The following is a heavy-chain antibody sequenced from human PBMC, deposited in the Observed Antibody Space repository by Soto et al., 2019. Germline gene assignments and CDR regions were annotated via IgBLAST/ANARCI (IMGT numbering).Heavy chain of an antibody. D-gene: IGHD2-15*01. CDR2: SYYTGST. CDR1: GGSVSSGNYY. V-gene: IGHV4-61*01. J-gene: IGHJ5*02. CDR3: ASALYCSGGSCSFDP. Sequence: QVQLQESGPGLVKPSETLSLTCTVSGGSVSSGNYYWSWIRQPPGKGLEWIWFSYYTGSTSYNPSLKSRVTISMDTSKNQFSLKLTSVTAADTAVYYCASALYCSGGSCSFDPWGQGTLVTVSS.